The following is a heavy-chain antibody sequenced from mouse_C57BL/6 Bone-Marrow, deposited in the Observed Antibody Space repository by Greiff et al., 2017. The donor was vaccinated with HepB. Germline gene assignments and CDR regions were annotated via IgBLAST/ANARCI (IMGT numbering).Heavy chain of an antibody. CDR1: GYTFTGYW. CDR2: ILPGSGST. J-gene: IGHJ4*01. CDR3: AVSMVTLHHCYYAMDY. D-gene: IGHD2-3*01. V-gene: IGHV1-9*01. Sequence: VQLQQSGAELMKPGASVKLSCKATGYTFTGYWIEWVKQRPGHGLEWIGEILPGSGSTNYNEKFKGKATFTADTSSNTAYMQLSSLTTEDSAIYYCAVSMVTLHHCYYAMDYWGQGTSVTVSS.